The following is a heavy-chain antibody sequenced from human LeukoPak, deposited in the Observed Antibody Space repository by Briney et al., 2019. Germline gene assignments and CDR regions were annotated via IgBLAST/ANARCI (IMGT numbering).Heavy chain of an antibody. D-gene: IGHD6-13*01. J-gene: IGHJ4*02. CDR1: GFTFSSYS. CDR2: ISSSSSNI. CDR3: ARGKTAASGVFDY. V-gene: IGHV3-48*01. Sequence: GGSLRLSCAASGFTFSSYSMNWVRQAPGQGLEWVSYISSSSSNIYYADSVKGRFTISRDNAKNSLYLQMNSLRAEDTAVYYCARGKTAASGVFDYWGQGTLVTVSS.